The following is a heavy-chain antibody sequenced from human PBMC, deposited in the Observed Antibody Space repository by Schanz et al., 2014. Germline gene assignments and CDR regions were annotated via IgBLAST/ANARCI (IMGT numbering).Heavy chain of an antibody. CDR2: ISYSGST. CDR1: GGSVSSGGDH. V-gene: IGHV4-31*03. Sequence: QVQLQESGPGLVKPSQTLSLTCTVSGGSVSSGGDHRSWIRQHPGKGLEWIGFISYSGSTYYNPSLKSRVTISVDTSKNQYSLNLSSATAADAAVYYCARDRGHGDLPGDIWGQGTMVTVSS. D-gene: IGHD4-17*01. CDR3: ARDRGHGDLPGDI. J-gene: IGHJ3*02.